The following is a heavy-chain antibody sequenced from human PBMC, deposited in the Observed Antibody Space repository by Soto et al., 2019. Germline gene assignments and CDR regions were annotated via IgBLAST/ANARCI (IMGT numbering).Heavy chain of an antibody. V-gene: IGHV1-58*01. CDR1: GFTFTSSA. CDR2: IVVGSGNT. J-gene: IGHJ6*02. D-gene: IGHD2-21*02. Sequence: ASVKVCCKASGFTFTSSAVQWVRQARGQRLEWIGWIVVGSGNTNYAQKFQERVTITRDMSTSTAYMELSSLRSEDTAVYYCAADLTYYYGMDVWGQGTTVTVSS. CDR3: AADLTYYYGMDV.